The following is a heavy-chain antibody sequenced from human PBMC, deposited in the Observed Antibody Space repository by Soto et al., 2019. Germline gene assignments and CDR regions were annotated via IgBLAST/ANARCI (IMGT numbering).Heavy chain of an antibody. V-gene: IGHV4-28*05. CDR3: ARSARAFKVGATDIDY. D-gene: IGHD1-26*01. J-gene: IGHJ4*02. Sequence: QVHLQESGPGRVKPSDTLSLTCTVSGDSINSNNWWGWIRQPPGKGLEWIGYIFYRGSIHYNPSLKSRVTMSVAPPSRQFFLRLNSVTAVDSAGYYCARSARAFKVGATDIDYWGQGTVVTVSS. CDR2: IFYRGSI. CDR1: GDSINSNNW.